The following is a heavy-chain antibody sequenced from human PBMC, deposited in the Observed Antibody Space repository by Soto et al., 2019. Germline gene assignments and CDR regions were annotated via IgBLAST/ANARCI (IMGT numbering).Heavy chain of an antibody. D-gene: IGHD4-17*01. CDR2: IDGSGGTT. Sequence: EVQLLESGGGLVQPGESLRLSCAASGFIFSTYAMTWVRQAPGKGPEWVSTIDGSGGTTYYADSVQGRFTISRDNSKNTLYLQVNSLTSDDTAVYYCALNTVPTYKPDYWGQGTLVAVSS. V-gene: IGHV3-23*01. CDR1: GFIFSTYA. CDR3: ALNTVPTYKPDY. J-gene: IGHJ4*02.